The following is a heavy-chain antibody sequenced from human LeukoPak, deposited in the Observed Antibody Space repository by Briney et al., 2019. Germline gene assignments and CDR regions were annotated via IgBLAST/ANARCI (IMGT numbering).Heavy chain of an antibody. CDR1: GFTFSSYS. CDR2: ISSSSSTI. V-gene: IGHV3-48*01. CDR3: ARAPSFRYYDSSAFDI. D-gene: IGHD3-22*01. Sequence: PGGSLRLSCAASGFTFSSYSMNWVRQAPGKGLEWVSYISSSSSTIYCADSVKGRFTISRDNAKNSLYLQMNSLRAEDTAVYYCARAPSFRYYDSSAFDIWGQGTMVTVSS. J-gene: IGHJ3*02.